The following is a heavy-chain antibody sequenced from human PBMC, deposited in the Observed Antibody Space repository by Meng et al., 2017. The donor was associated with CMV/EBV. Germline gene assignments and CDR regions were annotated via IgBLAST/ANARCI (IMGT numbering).Heavy chain of an antibody. D-gene: IGHD4-17*01. V-gene: IGHV3-23*01. CDR3: AKGGDGDYVYFDY. CDR1: GFTFSTSA. J-gene: IGHJ4*02. CDR2: ISGSGGST. Sequence: CAPSGFTFSTSAMSWVRQAPGKGLEWVSAISGSGGSTYSADSVKGRFTISRDNSKNTLYLQMNSLRAEDTAVYYCAKGGDGDYVYFDYWGQGTLVTVSS.